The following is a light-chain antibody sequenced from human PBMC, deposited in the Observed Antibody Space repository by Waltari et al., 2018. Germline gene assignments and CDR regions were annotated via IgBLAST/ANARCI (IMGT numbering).Light chain of an antibody. CDR2: EVS. J-gene: IGLJ1*01. Sequence: QSALTQPASVSGSPGQSITISCTGTSSDVGSYNLVSWYQQHPGKAPKLMIYEVSKRPSAVPNRFAGCKSGNTASLTISGLQAEDEADYYCCSYAGSTTYVFGTGTKVTVL. CDR3: CSYAGSTTYV. CDR1: SSDVGSYNL. V-gene: IGLV2-23*02.